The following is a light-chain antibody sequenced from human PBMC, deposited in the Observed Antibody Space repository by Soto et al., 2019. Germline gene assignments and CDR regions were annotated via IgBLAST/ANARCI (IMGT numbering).Light chain of an antibody. V-gene: IGKV3-11*01. CDR1: QSVSSY. CDR2: EAS. J-gene: IGKJ4*01. Sequence: LTQSPATVSLSPGERATLSCRASQSVSSYLAWYQQKPGQAPRLLMYEASNRATGIPARFSGGGSGTDFTLTISSLEPEDFAVYYCQQYNNWPLTFGGGTKVDI. CDR3: QQYNNWPLT.